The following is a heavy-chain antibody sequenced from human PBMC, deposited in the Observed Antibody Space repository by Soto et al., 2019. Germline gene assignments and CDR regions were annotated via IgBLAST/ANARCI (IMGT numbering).Heavy chain of an antibody. CDR1: GFTFGTYG. CDR3: AKDPGYYDLLTGYYRHTFDI. D-gene: IGHD3-9*01. V-gene: IGHV3-30*18. CDR2: ISDDGNNK. Sequence: GGSLRLSCAASGFTFGTYGMHWVPQAPGKGLEWVAMISDDGNNKYYENSVKGRFTISRDNSKNTLFLQMNRLRAEDTAVYYCAKDPGYYDLLTGYYRHTFDIWGQGTMVTVS. J-gene: IGHJ3*02.